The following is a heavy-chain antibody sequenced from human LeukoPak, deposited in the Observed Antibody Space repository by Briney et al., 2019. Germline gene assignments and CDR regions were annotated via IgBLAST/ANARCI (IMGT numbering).Heavy chain of an antibody. CDR1: GFTFSSYN. Sequence: GGSLRLSCAASGFTFSSYNMNWVRQAPGEGLEWVSYISSSGSTIHYADSVKGRFTISRDNAKNSLYLQMNSLRDEDTAVYYCARVSSSSWYYFDYWGQGTLVTVSS. CDR2: ISSSGSTI. V-gene: IGHV3-48*02. CDR3: ARVSSSSWYYFDY. J-gene: IGHJ4*02. D-gene: IGHD6-13*01.